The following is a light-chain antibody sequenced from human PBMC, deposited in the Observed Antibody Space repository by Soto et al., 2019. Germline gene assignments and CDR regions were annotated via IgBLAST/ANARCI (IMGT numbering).Light chain of an antibody. V-gene: IGKV1-5*03. CDR1: QTISSW. CDR3: EGYSSYSER. J-gene: IGKJ1*01. Sequence: DIQMTQAPSTQSGCVGGRVTITCPASQTISSWLAWYQQKPGKAPKLLIYKASTLKSGVPSRFSGSGSGTEFTLGIRCLQPDEFAPHYCEGYSSYSERFGQGTKVDTK. CDR2: KAS.